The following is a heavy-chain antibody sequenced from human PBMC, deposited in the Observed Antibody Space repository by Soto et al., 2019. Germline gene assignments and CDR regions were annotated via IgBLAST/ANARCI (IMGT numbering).Heavy chain of an antibody. V-gene: IGHV4-39*01. J-gene: IGHJ6*02. CDR2: IYFSGST. CDR1: GDSITSSTYY. Sequence: SETLSLTCTVSGDSITSSTYYWGWIRQPPGKGLEWIGSIYFSGSTYYNPSLKSRDTISVDSSKNQFSLKLSSVTAADTAVYYCASLFRFLEWLSPANYYGMDVWGQGTTVTVSS. CDR3: ASLFRFLEWLSPANYYGMDV. D-gene: IGHD3-3*01.